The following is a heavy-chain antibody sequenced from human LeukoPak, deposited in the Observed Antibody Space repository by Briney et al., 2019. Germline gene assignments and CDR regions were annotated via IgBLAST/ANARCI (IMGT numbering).Heavy chain of an antibody. CDR3: ARDRSYSDGPSFDY. Sequence: GGSLRLSCAASGFTFSSYAMHWVRQAPGKGLEWVAVISYDGSNKYYADSVKGRFTISRDNSKNTLYLQMNSLRAEDTAVYYCARDRSYSDGPSFDYWGQGTLVTVSS. CDR1: GFTFSSYA. V-gene: IGHV3-30*04. CDR2: ISYDGSNK. D-gene: IGHD5-18*01. J-gene: IGHJ4*02.